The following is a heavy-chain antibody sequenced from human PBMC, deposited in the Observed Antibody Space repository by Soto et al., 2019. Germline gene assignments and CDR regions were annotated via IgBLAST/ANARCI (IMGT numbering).Heavy chain of an antibody. V-gene: IGHV3-30*18. Sequence: QVQLVESGGGVVQPGRSLILSCAASGFTFSSYGTHWVRQAPGKGLEWVAVISFDGINKYYADSVKGRFTISRDNSKNTLYLQMDSLRAEDTAVYYCAKGREQQLVRIGMDVWGQGTTVTV. CDR2: ISFDGINK. CDR1: GFTFSSYG. D-gene: IGHD6-13*01. CDR3: AKGREQQLVRIGMDV. J-gene: IGHJ6*02.